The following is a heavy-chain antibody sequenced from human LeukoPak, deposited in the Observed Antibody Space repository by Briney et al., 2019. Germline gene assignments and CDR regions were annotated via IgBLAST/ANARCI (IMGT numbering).Heavy chain of an antibody. CDR3: AKDLLVVVPAAPIDY. CDR1: GFTFSSYA. Sequence: GGSLRLSCAASGFTFSSYAMSWVRQAPGKGLVWVSAISGSGGSTYYADSVKGRFTISRDNSKNTLYLQMNSLRAEDTAVYYCAKDLLVVVPAAPIDYWGQGTLVTVSS. D-gene: IGHD2-2*01. V-gene: IGHV3-23*01. J-gene: IGHJ4*02. CDR2: ISGSGGST.